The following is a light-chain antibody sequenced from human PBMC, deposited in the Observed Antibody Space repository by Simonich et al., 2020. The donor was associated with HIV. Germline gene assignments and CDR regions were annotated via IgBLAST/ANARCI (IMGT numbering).Light chain of an antibody. CDR2: GAS. CDR3: QQYNYWPLFLT. Sequence: EIVMTQSPATLSVSPGERATLSCRASQSVSSNLAWYQQKPGQSPRLLIYGASARATGIPARFSGSGSGTEFTLTISSLQSEDFAVYYCQQYNYWPLFLTFGGGTKVEFK. CDR1: QSVSSN. V-gene: IGKV3-15*01. J-gene: IGKJ4*01.